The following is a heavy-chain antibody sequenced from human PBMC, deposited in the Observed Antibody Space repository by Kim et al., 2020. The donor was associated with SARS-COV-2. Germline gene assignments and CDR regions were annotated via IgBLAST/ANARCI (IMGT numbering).Heavy chain of an antibody. J-gene: IGHJ4*02. Sequence: SETLSLTCTVSGGSISRYYCNWIRQPPGKELEWLGNIYYGGSTNHNPSLKSRVTRSVDTSKHQFSLRLSSVTAADTAVYYCATSYSNLNFDYWGQRTLVTVSS. D-gene: IGHD6-13*01. CDR1: GGSISRYY. V-gene: IGHV4-59*01. CDR2: IYYGGST. CDR3: ATSYSNLNFDY.